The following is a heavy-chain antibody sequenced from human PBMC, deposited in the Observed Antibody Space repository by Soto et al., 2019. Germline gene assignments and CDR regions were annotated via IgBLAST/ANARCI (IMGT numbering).Heavy chain of an antibody. CDR1: GFTFSDFY. CDR2: ISPNSNYR. V-gene: IGHV3-11*06. Sequence: QIQLVESGGGLVKPGGSLRLSGEVSGFTFSDFYMSWIRQAPGKGLEWLSYISPNSNYRQYAESVKGRHTISRDNAKNSLSLQMNSLRVEDTAVYYCVRGGGGGQFDSWGQGTLVTVSS. J-gene: IGHJ4*02. D-gene: IGHD2-21*01. CDR3: VRGGGGGQFDS.